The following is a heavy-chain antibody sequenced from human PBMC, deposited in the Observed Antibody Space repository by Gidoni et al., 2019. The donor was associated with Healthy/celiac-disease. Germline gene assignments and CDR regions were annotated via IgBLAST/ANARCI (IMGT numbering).Heavy chain of an antibody. Sequence: QVQLVESGGGVVQPGRSLRLSCAASGFTFSSYGMHWVRQAPGKGLEWVAVIWYDGSKKYYADSVKGRFTISRDNSKNTLYLQMNSLRAEDTAVYYCARTIGYSYGYLDYWGQGTLVTVSS. J-gene: IGHJ4*02. CDR1: GFTFSSYG. CDR2: IWYDGSKK. D-gene: IGHD5-18*01. V-gene: IGHV3-33*01. CDR3: ARTIGYSYGYLDY.